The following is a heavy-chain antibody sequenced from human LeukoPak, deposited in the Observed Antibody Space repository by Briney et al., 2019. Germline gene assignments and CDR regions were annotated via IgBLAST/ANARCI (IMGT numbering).Heavy chain of an antibody. CDR2: INPNSGGI. J-gene: IGHJ4*02. V-gene: IGHV1-2*04. CDR1: GYTFTGYY. Sequence: GASVKVSCKASGYTFTGYYMHWVRQAPGQGLEWMGWINPNSGGINYAQKFQGWVTMTRDTSISAAYMELSRLRSDDTAVYYRARDSGYGGNSIDYWGQGTLVTASS. D-gene: IGHD4-23*01. CDR3: ARDSGYGGNSIDY.